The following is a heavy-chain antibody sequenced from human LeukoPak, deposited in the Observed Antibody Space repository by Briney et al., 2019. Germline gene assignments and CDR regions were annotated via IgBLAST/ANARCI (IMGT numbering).Heavy chain of an antibody. J-gene: IGHJ4*02. Sequence: SQTLSLTCAISGDSVSSNSAAWNWIRQSPSRGLEWLGRTYYRSKWYNDYAVSVKSRITINPDTSKNQFSLQPNSVTPEDTAVYYCAREATYYGSGSLKLYYFDYWGQGTLVTVSS. CDR3: AREATYYGSGSLKLYYFDY. V-gene: IGHV6-1*01. D-gene: IGHD3-10*01. CDR2: TYYRSKWYN. CDR1: GDSVSSNSAA.